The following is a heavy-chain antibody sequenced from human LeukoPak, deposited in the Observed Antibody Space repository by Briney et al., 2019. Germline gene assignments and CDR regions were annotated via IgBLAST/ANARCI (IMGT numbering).Heavy chain of an antibody. CDR1: GFTFSSYA. Sequence: GGSLRLSCAASGFTFSSYAMSWVRQAPGPGLEWVSAISGSGGSTYYADSVKGRFTISRDNSKNTLYLQMNSLRSEDTAVYYCARDVRDVVVAATYYYFDYWGQGTLVTVSS. D-gene: IGHD2-15*01. J-gene: IGHJ4*02. CDR3: ARDVRDVVVAATYYYFDY. CDR2: ISGSGGST. V-gene: IGHV3-23*01.